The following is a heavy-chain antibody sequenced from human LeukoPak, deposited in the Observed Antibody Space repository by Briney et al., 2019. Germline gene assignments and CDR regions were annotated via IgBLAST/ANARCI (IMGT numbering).Heavy chain of an antibody. V-gene: IGHV3-7*01. CDR2: IKQDGSEK. Sequence: GGSLRLSCAASGFTFSSYWMSWVRQAPGKGLEWVANIKQDGSEKYYVDSVKGRFTISRDNAKSSLYLQMNSLRAEDTAVYYCARDYDFWSSDIWGQGTMVTVSS. D-gene: IGHD3-3*01. CDR3: ARDYDFWSSDI. CDR1: GFTFSSYW. J-gene: IGHJ3*02.